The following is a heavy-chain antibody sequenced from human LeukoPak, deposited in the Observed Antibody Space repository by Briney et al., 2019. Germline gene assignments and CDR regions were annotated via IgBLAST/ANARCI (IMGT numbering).Heavy chain of an antibody. J-gene: IGHJ4*02. CDR2: IYWDDYK. D-gene: IGHD2-15*01. CDR1: GFSLSTSGVR. V-gene: IGHV2-5*02. CDR3: AHTYGIYYFDY. Sequence: SGPTLVNPTQTLTLTCTFSGFSLSTSGVRVGWIRQPPGKALEWLALIYWDDYKRYSPSLKSRLTITKDTSKNPVLLTMTNMDPVDTATYYCAHTYGIYYFDYWGQGTLVTVSS.